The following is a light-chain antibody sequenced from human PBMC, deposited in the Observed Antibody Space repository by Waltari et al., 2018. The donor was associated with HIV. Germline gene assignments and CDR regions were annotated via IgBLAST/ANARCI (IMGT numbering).Light chain of an antibody. CDR1: HSLVYSDGNTC. CDR3: MHGTHWLYT. CDR2: QLS. V-gene: IGKV2-30*01. J-gene: IGKJ2*01. Sequence: DAVMSPSPLSLPVILGQPASISCRSSHSLVYSDGNTCFNWFQQRTGQSPRRLIYQLSNRDSGVPDRSSGRGSGTDFTLKISRVEAEDVGVYDCMHGTHWLYTFGQGTKLEIK.